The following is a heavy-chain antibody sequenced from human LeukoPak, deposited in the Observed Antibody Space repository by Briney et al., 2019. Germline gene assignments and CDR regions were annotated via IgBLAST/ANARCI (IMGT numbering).Heavy chain of an antibody. Sequence: GASVKVSCKASGGTFSSYPISWVRQAPGQRLEWMGGIILIFGTANYAQKFQGRVTITADESTSTAYMELSSLRSEDTAVYYCARTRPIAARSWFDPWGQGTLVTVSS. CDR1: GGTFSSYP. CDR3: ARTRPIAARSWFDP. V-gene: IGHV1-69*13. D-gene: IGHD6-6*01. CDR2: IILIFGTA. J-gene: IGHJ5*02.